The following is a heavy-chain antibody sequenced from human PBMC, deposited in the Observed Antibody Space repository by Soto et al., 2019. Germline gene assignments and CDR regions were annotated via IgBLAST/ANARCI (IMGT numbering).Heavy chain of an antibody. CDR3: AVAVAGPTAIGY. CDR1: GFTFSSYW. D-gene: IGHD6-19*01. Sequence: EVQLVESGGGLVQPGGSLRLSCAASGFTFSSYWMHWVRQAPGKGLVWVSRINSDGSSTSYADSVKGRFTNSRDNAKNTLCLQMNSLRAEDTAVYYCAVAVAGPTAIGYWGQGTLVTVSS. J-gene: IGHJ4*02. CDR2: INSDGSST. V-gene: IGHV3-74*01.